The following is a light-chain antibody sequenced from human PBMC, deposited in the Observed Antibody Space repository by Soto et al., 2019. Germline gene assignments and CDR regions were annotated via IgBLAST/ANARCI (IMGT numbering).Light chain of an antibody. CDR2: GAS. V-gene: IGKV3-20*01. CDR3: QQYGGSLT. J-gene: IGKJ1*01. CDR1: QSVGSSY. Sequence: EIVLTQSPGTLSLSPGERATLSCRASQSVGSSYIAWYKQKPGQAPRLLIYGASSRATGIPDRFSGSGSGTDFTLTISTLEPEDFAVYYCQQYGGSLTLRQGTKVDIK.